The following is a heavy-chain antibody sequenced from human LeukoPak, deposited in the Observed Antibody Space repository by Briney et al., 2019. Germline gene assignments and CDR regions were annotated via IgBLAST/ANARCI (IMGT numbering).Heavy chain of an antibody. CDR2: ITGDGNIK. D-gene: IGHD1-26*01. J-gene: IGHJ4*02. Sequence: PGGSLRLSCAASGFTFSDYAMHWVRQAPGKGLEWLTFITGDGNIKFHADSAKGRFSVSRDNSKNTQYLQMTGLRPEDTAVYYCAKERLYSGSSFSYWGQGTLVTVSS. V-gene: IGHV3-30*02. CDR1: GFTFSDYA. CDR3: AKERLYSGSSFSY.